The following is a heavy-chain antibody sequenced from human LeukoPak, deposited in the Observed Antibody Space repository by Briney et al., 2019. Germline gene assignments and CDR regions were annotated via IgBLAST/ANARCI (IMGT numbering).Heavy chain of an antibody. CDR3: ARAPVVVTPPPDY. CDR1: GFTFSSYA. CDR2: ISYDGSNK. D-gene: IGHD2-21*02. Sequence: PGGSLRLSGAASGFTFSSYAMHWVRQAPGKGLEWVAVISYDGSNKYYADSVKGRFTISRDNSKNTLYLQMNSLRAEDTAVYYCARAPVVVTPPPDYWGQGTLVTVSS. V-gene: IGHV3-30*04. J-gene: IGHJ4*02.